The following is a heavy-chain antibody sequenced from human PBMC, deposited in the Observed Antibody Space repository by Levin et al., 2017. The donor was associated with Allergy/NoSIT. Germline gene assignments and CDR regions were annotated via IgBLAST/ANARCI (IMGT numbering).Heavy chain of an antibody. D-gene: IGHD1-1*01. J-gene: IGHJ6*02. CDR2: ISYDGSGI. CDR1: GFTFSSYG. V-gene: IGHV3-30*18. CDR3: AKKRSLDALDV. Sequence: SCSASGFTFSSYGMHWVRQAPGKGLEWVALISYDGSGIYYADSVKGRFTVSRDNSKNTLSLQMDRLRREETALYFCAKKRSLDALDVWGPGTTVTVSS.